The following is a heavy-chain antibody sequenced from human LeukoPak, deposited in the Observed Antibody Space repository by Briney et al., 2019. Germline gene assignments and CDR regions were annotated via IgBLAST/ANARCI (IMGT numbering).Heavy chain of an antibody. J-gene: IGHJ4*02. Sequence: PGGSLRLSCAASGFTFHGYGMYWVRHAPGKGLEWVSGITWNSDDMAYADSVEGRFTISRENAKNCLYLQMNSLRVEDTALYYCTKVTDWRTGFDYWGQGTLVTVSS. CDR2: ITWNSDDM. D-gene: IGHD3-9*01. CDR3: TKVTDWRTGFDY. V-gene: IGHV3-9*01. CDR1: GFTFHGYG.